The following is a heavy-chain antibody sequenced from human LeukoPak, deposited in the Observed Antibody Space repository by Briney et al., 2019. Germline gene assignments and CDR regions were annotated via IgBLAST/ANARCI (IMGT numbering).Heavy chain of an antibody. CDR3: ARGTGYSSGWPKYYYYGMDV. D-gene: IGHD6-19*01. CDR1: GGSFSGYY. Sequence: SETLSLTCAVYGGSFSGYYWSWIRQPPGKGLEWIGEINHSGSTNYNPSLKSRVTISVDTSKHQFSLKLSSVTAADTAVYYCARGTGYSSGWPKYYYYGMDVWGQGTTVTVSS. J-gene: IGHJ6*02. CDR2: INHSGST. V-gene: IGHV4-34*01.